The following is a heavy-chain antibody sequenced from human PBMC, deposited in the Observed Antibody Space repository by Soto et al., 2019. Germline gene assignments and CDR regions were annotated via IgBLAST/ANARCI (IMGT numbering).Heavy chain of an antibody. V-gene: IGHV5-10-1*01. J-gene: IGHJ4*02. Sequence: VGSLKISCNGSGYSFTSYWISWVRQMPGKGLEWMGRIDPSDSYTNYSPSFQGHVTISADKSISTAYLQWSSLKASDTAMYYCAIQTGTTSYWGQGTLVTVSS. CDR3: AIQTGTTSY. D-gene: IGHD1-7*01. CDR1: GYSFTSYW. CDR2: IDPSDSYT.